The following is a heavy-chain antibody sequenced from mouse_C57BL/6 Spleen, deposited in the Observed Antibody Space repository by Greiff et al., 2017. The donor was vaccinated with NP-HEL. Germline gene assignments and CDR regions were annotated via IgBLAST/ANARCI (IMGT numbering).Heavy chain of an antibody. J-gene: IGHJ2*01. V-gene: IGHV1-52*01. CDR1: GYTFTSYW. CDR2: IDPSDSET. D-gene: IGHD1-1*01. Sequence: QVQLQQPGAELVRPGSSVKLSCKASGYTFTSYWMHWVKQRPIQGLEWIGNIDPSDSETHYNQKFKDKATLTVDKSSSTAYMQLSSLTSEDSAVYYCAREGITTVVDFDYWGQGTTLTVPS. CDR3: AREGITTVVDFDY.